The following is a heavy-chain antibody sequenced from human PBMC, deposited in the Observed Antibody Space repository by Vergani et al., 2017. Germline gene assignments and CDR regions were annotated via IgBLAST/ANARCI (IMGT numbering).Heavy chain of an antibody. CDR2: IIPILGIA. CDR3: ARGGSYYDSSGYYERPFDY. V-gene: IGHV1-69*04. CDR1: GGTFSSYT. D-gene: IGHD3-22*01. J-gene: IGHJ4*02. Sequence: QVQLVQSGAEVKKPGSSVKVSCKASGGTFSSYTISWVRQAPGQGLEWMGRIIPILGIANYAQKFQGRVTITADKSTSTAYMELSSLRSEDTAVYYVARGGSYYDSSGYYERPFDYWGQGTLVTVSS.